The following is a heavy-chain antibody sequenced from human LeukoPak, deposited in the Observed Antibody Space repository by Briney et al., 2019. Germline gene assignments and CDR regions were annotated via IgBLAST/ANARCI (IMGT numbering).Heavy chain of an antibody. J-gene: IGHJ4*02. Sequence: GGSLRLSCAVSGFTFSSYWMSWVRQAPGKGLEWVANINQDGSEKYYVDSVKGRFTISRDNAKNSLYLQMNSLRAEDTAVYYCAKDIQLGRRVVVPAASFDYWGQGTLVTVSS. V-gene: IGHV3-7*01. CDR1: GFTFSSYW. CDR3: AKDIQLGRRVVVPAASFDY. CDR2: INQDGSEK. D-gene: IGHD2-2*01.